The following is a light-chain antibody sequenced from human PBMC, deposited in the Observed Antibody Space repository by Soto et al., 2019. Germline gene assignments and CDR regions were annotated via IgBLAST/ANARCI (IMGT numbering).Light chain of an antibody. J-gene: IGKJ2*01. CDR3: QQYNSYAYT. CDR2: KAS. CDR1: QSISSW. Sequence: DIQMTQSPSTLSASVGDRVTITCRASQSISSWLAWYQQKAGKAPKLLIYKASSLESGVPSRFSGSGSGIEFTLTISSLQPDDFATYYCQQYNSYAYTFGQGTKLEIK. V-gene: IGKV1-5*03.